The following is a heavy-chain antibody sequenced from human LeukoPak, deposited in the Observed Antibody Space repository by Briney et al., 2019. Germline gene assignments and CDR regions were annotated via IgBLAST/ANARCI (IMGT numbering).Heavy chain of an antibody. D-gene: IGHD3-16*01. J-gene: IGHJ4*02. CDR3: ARDLAWGAFDY. V-gene: IGHV3-23*01. Sequence: GGSLRLSCAASGFTFSNYVMSWVRQAPGKGLEWVSGVSPPGGGTYYADSVKGRFTISRDDSKNTLSLQMNSLRVEDTAAYYCARDLAWGAFDYWGQGTLVTVSS. CDR2: VSPPGGGT. CDR1: GFTFSNYV.